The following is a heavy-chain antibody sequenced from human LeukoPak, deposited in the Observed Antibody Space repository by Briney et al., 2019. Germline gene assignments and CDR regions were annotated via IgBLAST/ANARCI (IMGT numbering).Heavy chain of an antibody. J-gene: IGHJ3*02. CDR1: GGSISSYY. CDR3: ARGSTLTVDVFDI. V-gene: IGHV4-59*01. CDR2: IYYSGST. D-gene: IGHD7-27*01. Sequence: SETLSLTCTVSGGSISSYYWSWIRQPPGKGLEWIGYIYYSGSTNYNPSLKSRVTISVDTSKNQFSLKLSSVTAADTAVYYCARGSTLTVDVFDIWGKGTMVTVSS.